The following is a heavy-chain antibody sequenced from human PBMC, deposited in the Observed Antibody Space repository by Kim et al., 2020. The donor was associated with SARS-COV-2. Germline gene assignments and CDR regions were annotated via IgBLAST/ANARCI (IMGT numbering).Heavy chain of an antibody. CDR2: INTNTGNP. CDR3: AREEGSFYYDSSGYYNRWHYFDY. V-gene: IGHV7-4-1*02. D-gene: IGHD3-22*01. Sequence: ASVKVSCKSSGYTFTSYAMNWVRQAPGQGLEWMGWINTNTGNPTYAQGFTGRFVFSLDTSVSTAYLQISSLKAEDTAVYYCAREEGSFYYDSSGYYNRWHYFDYWGQGTLVTVSS. J-gene: IGHJ4*02. CDR1: GYTFTSYA.